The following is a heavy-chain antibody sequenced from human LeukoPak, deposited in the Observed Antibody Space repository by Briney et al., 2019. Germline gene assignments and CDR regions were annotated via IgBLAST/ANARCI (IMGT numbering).Heavy chain of an antibody. V-gene: IGHV1-69*01. D-gene: IGHD5-12*01. CDR1: GGTFSSYA. CDR3: ARDYSGYAGY. CDR2: IIPVFGTA. J-gene: IGHJ4*02. Sequence: GASVKVSCKASGGTFSSYAISWVRQAPGQGLEWMGGIIPVFGTANYAQKFQGRVTITADESTSTAYMELSSLRSEDTAVYYCARDYSGYAGYWGQGTLVTVSS.